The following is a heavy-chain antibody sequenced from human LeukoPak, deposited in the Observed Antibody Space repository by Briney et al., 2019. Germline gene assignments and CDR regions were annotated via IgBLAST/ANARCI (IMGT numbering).Heavy chain of an antibody. CDR3: VRHRGDLGNFDY. V-gene: IGHV4-4*07. D-gene: IGHD3-10*01. CDR1: GGSISYYY. CDR2: IYSSGST. Sequence: SETLSLTCTVSGGSISYYYWSWIRQPAGKGLEWIGRIYSSGSTTYNPSLKSRVTMSVDTAKNQFSLILSSVTAADTAVYYCVRHRGDLGNFDYSGPGTPVTVSS. J-gene: IGHJ4*02.